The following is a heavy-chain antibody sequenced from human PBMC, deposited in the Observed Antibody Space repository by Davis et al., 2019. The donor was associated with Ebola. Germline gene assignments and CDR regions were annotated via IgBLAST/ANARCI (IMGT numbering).Heavy chain of an antibody. J-gene: IGHJ5*02. CDR3: ARVVAATSGWFDP. CDR1: GGSISNYY. CDR2: IYYSGST. V-gene: IGHV4-59*08. D-gene: IGHD2-15*01. Sequence: SETLSLTCTVSGGSISNYYWSWIRQPPGKGLEWIGYIYYSGSTNYNPSLKSRVTISVDTSKNQFSLKLSSVTAADTAVYYCARVVAATSGWFDPWGQGTLVTVSS.